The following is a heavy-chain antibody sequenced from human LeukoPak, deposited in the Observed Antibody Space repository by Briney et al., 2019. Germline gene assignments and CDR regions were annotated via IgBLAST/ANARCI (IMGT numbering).Heavy chain of an antibody. CDR3: ASFLGPYYYYYYYMDV. Sequence: GASVKVSCKASGGTFSSYAISWVRQAPGQGLEWMGGIIPIFGTANYAQKFQGRVTITADKSTSTAYMELSSLRSEDTAVYYCASFLGPYYYYYYYMDVWGKGTTVTVSS. J-gene: IGHJ6*03. D-gene: IGHD1-26*01. CDR2: IIPIFGTA. V-gene: IGHV1-69*06. CDR1: GGTFSSYA.